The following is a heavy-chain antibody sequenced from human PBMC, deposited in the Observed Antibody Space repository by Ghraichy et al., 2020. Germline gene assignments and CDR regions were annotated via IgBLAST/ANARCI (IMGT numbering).Heavy chain of an antibody. CDR3: ARGFYGSETFDY. CDR2: INHSGST. D-gene: IGHD3-10*01. V-gene: IGHV4-34*01. J-gene: IGHJ4*02. CDR1: GGSFSGYY. Sequence: SQTLSLTCAVYGGSFSGYYWSWIRQPPGKGLEWIGEINHSGSTNYNPSLKSRVTISVDTSKNQFSLKLSSVTAADTAVYYCARGFYGSETFDYWGQGTLVTVSS.